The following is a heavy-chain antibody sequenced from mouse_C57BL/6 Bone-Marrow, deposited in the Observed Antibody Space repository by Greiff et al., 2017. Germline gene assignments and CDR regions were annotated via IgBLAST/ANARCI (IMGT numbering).Heavy chain of an antibody. Sequence: QVQLQQPGAELVKPGASVKLSCKASGYTFTSYWMHWVKQRPGRGLEWIGRIDPNSGGTKYNEKFKSKATLTVDKPSSTAYMQLSSLTSEDSAVYYCARDLLLRSRDWYFDVWGTGTTVTVSS. V-gene: IGHV1-72*01. CDR1: GYTFTSYW. J-gene: IGHJ1*03. CDR2: IDPNSGGT. D-gene: IGHD1-1*01. CDR3: ARDLLLRSRDWYFDV.